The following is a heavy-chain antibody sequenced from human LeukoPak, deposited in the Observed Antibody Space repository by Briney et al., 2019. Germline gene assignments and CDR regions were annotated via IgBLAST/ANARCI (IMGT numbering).Heavy chain of an antibody. CDR3: VRGAVGTGVWFDP. Sequence: GGSLRLSCAVSGFTFSGYWMHWVRQAPGKGLEWVSRINPDGGITNYADSVKGRFTISRDNAENTVHLQMNSLRGDDTAVYYCVRGAVGTGVWFDPWGQGTLVTVLS. CDR2: INPDGGIT. CDR1: GFTFSGYW. J-gene: IGHJ5*02. D-gene: IGHD1-26*01. V-gene: IGHV3-74*01.